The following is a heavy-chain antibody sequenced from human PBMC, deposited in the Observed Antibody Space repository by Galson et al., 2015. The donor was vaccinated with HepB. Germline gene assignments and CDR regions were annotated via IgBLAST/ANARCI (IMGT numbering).Heavy chain of an antibody. CDR1: GGSFSGYY. CDR3: ARGGSGPRLRD. CDR2: INDSGST. V-gene: IGHV4-34*01. J-gene: IGHJ4*02. Sequence: SETLSLTCAVYGGSFSGYYWSWIRQPPGKGLEWIGEINDSGSTSYNPSLKSRVTISEDTSKNQFSLKVNSVTAADTAVYYCARGGSGPRLRDWGQGTLVTVSS. D-gene: IGHD5-18*01.